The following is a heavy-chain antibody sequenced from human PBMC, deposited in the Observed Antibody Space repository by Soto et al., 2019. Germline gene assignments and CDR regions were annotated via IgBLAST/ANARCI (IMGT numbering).Heavy chain of an antibody. D-gene: IGHD6-19*01. Sequence: LRLSCAASGFTVSSNSMSWVRQAPGKGLEWVSVIYTGGNTDYADFVKGRFTISRDNSKNTLYLQMNSLRVEDTAVYYCAREYSSGAYFFDLWGQGTLVTVSS. CDR2: IYTGGNT. CDR3: AREYSSGAYFFDL. J-gene: IGHJ4*02. CDR1: GFTVSSNS. V-gene: IGHV3-53*01.